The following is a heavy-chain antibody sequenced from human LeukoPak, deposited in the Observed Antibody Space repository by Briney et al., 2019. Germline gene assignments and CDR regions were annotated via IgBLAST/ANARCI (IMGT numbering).Heavy chain of an antibody. Sequence: SETLSLTCTVSGGSISSYYWSWIRQPAGKGLEWIGRIYTSGSTNYNPSLKSRVTMSVDTSKNQFSLKLSSVTAADTAVYYCARAQGVRWFYYYYGMDVWGQGTTVTVSS. CDR3: ARAQGVRWFYYYYGMDV. D-gene: IGHD3-10*01. CDR1: GGSISSYY. J-gene: IGHJ6*02. V-gene: IGHV4-4*07. CDR2: IYTSGST.